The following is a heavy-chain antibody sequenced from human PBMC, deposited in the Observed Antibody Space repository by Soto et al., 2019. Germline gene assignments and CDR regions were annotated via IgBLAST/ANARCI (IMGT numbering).Heavy chain of an antibody. J-gene: IGHJ5*02. Sequence: SETLSLTCTVSGGSISSADYYWSWIRQPPGKSLEWIGYIYYSGSTYYNPSLKSRVTISIDTSKNQFSLKLSSVTAADTAVYYCARLCTTSCYGRFDPWGQGTLVTVSS. D-gene: IGHD2-2*01. V-gene: IGHV4-30-4*01. CDR3: ARLCTTSCYGRFDP. CDR1: GGSISSADYY. CDR2: IYYSGST.